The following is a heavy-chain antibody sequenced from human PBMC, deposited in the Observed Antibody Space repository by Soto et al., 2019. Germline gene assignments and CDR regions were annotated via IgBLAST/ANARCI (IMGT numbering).Heavy chain of an antibody. CDR1: GGSISSSSYY. CDR3: ATVAGNYYYGMDV. J-gene: IGHJ6*02. D-gene: IGHD6-19*01. Sequence: SETLSLTCTVSGGSISSSSYYWGWIRQPPGKGLERIGSIYYSGSTYYNTSLKSRVNISVDTSKNQFSLKLSSVTAADTAVYYCATVAGNYYYGMDVWGQGTTVT. CDR2: IYYSGST. V-gene: IGHV4-39*01.